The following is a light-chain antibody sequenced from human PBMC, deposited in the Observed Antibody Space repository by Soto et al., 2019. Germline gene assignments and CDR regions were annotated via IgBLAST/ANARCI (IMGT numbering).Light chain of an antibody. CDR1: QSVGRNY. CDR2: AAS. J-gene: IGKJ1*01. V-gene: IGKV3-20*01. CDR3: QQYGTSPLA. Sequence: DIVLTQFPGTLSSSPGERATLSCRASQSVGRNYVAWYQQKPGQAPRVIIYAASNRASGIPYRFSGSGSGSDFTLTISSLEPEDIAVYYCQQYGTSPLAFGQGTKVEIK.